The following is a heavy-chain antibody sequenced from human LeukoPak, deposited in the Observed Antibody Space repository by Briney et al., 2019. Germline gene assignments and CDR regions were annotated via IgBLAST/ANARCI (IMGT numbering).Heavy chain of an antibody. CDR1: GFTFSSYA. J-gene: IGHJ4*02. V-gene: IGHV3-23*01. CDR2: ISGSGGST. Sequence: GGSLRLSCAASGFTFSSYAMSWVRQAPGKGLEWVSGISGSGGSTYYADSVKGRFTISRDNSKNTLYLQMNSLRADNTAVYYCAKLPFRSHFGFWGQGTLVTVSS. CDR3: AKLPFRSHFGF.